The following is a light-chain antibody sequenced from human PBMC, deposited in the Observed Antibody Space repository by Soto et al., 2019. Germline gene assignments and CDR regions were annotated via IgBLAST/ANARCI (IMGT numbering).Light chain of an antibody. CDR1: SSDVGSYNR. J-gene: IGLJ1*01. V-gene: IGLV2-18*01. CDR2: EVT. CDR3: GLFASSSTYV. Sequence: QPVLTQPPSVSGSPGQSVTISCTGTSSDVGSYNRVSWYQQPPGTAPKLMIYEVTNRPSGVPDRFSGSKSGNTASLTISGLQAEDEADYYCGLFASSSTYVFGTGTKVTVL.